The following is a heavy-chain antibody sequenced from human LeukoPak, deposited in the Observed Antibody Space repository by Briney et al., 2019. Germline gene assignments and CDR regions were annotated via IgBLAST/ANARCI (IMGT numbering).Heavy chain of an antibody. V-gene: IGHV4-34*01. Sequence: SETLSLTCAVYGGSFGGYHWTWIRQSPGKGLEWIGDINPSGSTYYNPSLKSRLTISVDTSKNQFSLKLRSVTAADTAVYYCARGRHDITMIVVVMTSVSYYMDVWGKGTTVSVSS. J-gene: IGHJ6*03. CDR3: ARGRHDITMIVVVMTSVSYYMDV. CDR2: INPSGST. CDR1: GGSFGGYH. D-gene: IGHD3-22*01.